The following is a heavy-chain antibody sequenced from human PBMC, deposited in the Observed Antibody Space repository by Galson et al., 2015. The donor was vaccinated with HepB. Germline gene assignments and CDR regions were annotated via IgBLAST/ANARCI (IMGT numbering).Heavy chain of an antibody. CDR1: GYSISSGYY. V-gene: IGHV4-38-2*02. Sequence: SETLSLTCTVSGYSISSGYYWGWIRQPPGEGLEWIGSIYHSGSTYYNPSLKSRVTISVDTSKNQFSLKLSSVTAADTAVYYCARSARAAAGIPYYYYYYMDVWGKGTTVTVSS. CDR3: ARSARAAAGIPYYYYYYMDV. J-gene: IGHJ6*03. D-gene: IGHD6-13*01. CDR2: IYHSGST.